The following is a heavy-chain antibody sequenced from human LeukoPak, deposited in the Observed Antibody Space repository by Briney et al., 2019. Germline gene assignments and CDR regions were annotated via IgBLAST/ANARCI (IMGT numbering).Heavy chain of an antibody. CDR2: IYYSGST. V-gene: IGHV4-39*07. D-gene: IGHD2-15*01. CDR3: ARDVDSGILFDY. CDR1: GGSISSSSYY. Sequence: SETLSLTCTVSGGSISSSSYYWGGIRQPPGKGLEWIGSIYYSGSTYYNPSLKSRVTISVDTSKNQFSLKLSSVTAADTAVYYCARDVDSGILFDYWGQGTLVTVSS. J-gene: IGHJ4*02.